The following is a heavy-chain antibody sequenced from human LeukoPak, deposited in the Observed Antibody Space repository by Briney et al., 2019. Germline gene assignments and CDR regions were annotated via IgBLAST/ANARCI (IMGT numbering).Heavy chain of an antibody. CDR1: GGSISSSSDY. CDR3: ARRDRRGYNYGHDFDY. V-gene: IGHV4-39*02. CDR2: IYHSGTT. D-gene: IGHD5-18*01. J-gene: IGHJ4*02. Sequence: KASETLSLTCTVSGGSISSSSDYGGWVRQPPGKGLEWIGNIYHSGTTYYNPSLRSRVTISVDTSKNHFSLKLRSVTAADTAVYYCARRDRRGYNYGHDFDYWGQGTLVTVSS.